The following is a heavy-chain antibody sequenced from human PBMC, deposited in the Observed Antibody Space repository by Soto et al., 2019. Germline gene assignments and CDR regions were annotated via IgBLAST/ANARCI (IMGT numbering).Heavy chain of an antibody. CDR2: IKSKTDGGTT. CDR1: GLTFCNAW. Sequence: GGSLRLSCAASGLTFCNAWVNWVRQAPGKGLEWVGRIKSKTDGGTTDYAAPVKGRFTISRDDSKNTLYLQMNSLKTEDTAVYYCTTDRSTVGVVIEYYFDYRGQGTLVTVSS. J-gene: IGHJ4*02. D-gene: IGHD3-3*01. CDR3: TTDRSTVGVVIEYYFDY. V-gene: IGHV3-15*07.